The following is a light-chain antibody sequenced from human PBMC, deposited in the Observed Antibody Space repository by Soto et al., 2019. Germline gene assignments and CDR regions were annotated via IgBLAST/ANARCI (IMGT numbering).Light chain of an antibody. CDR3: QQRYNWPWT. CDR1: QSVSNNY. V-gene: IGKV3D-20*02. CDR2: GAS. Sequence: EIVLTQSPGTLSLSQGERATLSCRASQSVSNNYLAWYQQKPGQAPRLLIYGASNRATGIPARFSGSGSGTDFTLAISGLEPEDLAVYYCQQRYNWPWTFGLGTKVDIK. J-gene: IGKJ1*01.